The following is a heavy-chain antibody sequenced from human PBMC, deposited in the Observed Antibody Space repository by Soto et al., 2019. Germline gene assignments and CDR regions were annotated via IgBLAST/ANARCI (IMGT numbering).Heavy chain of an antibody. V-gene: IGHV3-23*01. D-gene: IGHD1-20*01. J-gene: IGHJ3*02. CDR1: GFTFISYA. CDR3: AKDYNWTPQGPDDAFDI. Sequence: GGALRLSCAASGFTFISYAMSWVRQAPGKGLEWVSAISGSGGSTYYADSVKGRFTISRDNSKNTLYLQMNSLRAEDTAVYYCAKDYNWTPQGPDDAFDIWGEGTMVT. CDR2: ISGSGGST.